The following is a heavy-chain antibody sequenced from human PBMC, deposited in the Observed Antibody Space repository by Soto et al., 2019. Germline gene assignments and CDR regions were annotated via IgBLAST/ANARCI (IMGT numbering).Heavy chain of an antibody. Sequence: QVQLVQSGVEVKKPGASVKVSCKASGYTFTTYGISWVRQAPGQGLEWVGWVSPYDGDTNYADALQGRVTMTTDTSTTTASMELRSLRSDDTAMYYCARDNGGSYQADSFDPWGQGTLVIVSS. J-gene: IGHJ5*02. V-gene: IGHV1-18*01. CDR3: ARDNGGSYQADSFDP. D-gene: IGHD1-26*01. CDR1: GYTFTTYG. CDR2: VSPYDGDT.